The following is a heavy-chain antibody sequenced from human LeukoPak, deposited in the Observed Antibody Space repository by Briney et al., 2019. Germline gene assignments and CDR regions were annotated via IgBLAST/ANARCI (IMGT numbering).Heavy chain of an antibody. CDR1: GYTFTSYG. J-gene: IGHJ6*02. CDR2: ISAYNGNT. D-gene: IGHD2-21*02. CDR3: ARMGKLLYYYYYGMDV. V-gene: IGHV1-18*01. Sequence: GASVKVSCKASGYTFTSYGISWVRQAPGQGLEWMGWISAYNGNTNYAQKLQGRVAMTTDTSTSTAYMELRSLRFDDTAVYYCARMGKLLYYYYYGMDVWGQGTTVTVSS.